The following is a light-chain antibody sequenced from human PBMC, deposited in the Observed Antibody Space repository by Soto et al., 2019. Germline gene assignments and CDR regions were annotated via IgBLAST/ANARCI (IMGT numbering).Light chain of an antibody. J-gene: IGKJ4*01. CDR3: QQYYSIPLT. Sequence: DIVMTQSPDSLVVSLGERATINCKSSQSVLHSPNNKNYLAWYQQKPGQPPKLLIYWASSRESGVPDRFSGSESGTDFALTISSLQAEDEAVYYCQQYYSIPLTFGGGTKVEIK. CDR2: WAS. CDR1: QSVLHSPNNKNY. V-gene: IGKV4-1*01.